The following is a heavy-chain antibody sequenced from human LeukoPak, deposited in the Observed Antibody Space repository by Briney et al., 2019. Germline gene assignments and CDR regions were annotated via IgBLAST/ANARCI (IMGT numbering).Heavy chain of an antibody. Sequence: PSETLSLTCTVSGGSISSADNYWSWIRQPPGKGLEWIGYIYHSGTTDCNPSLKSRITISVDMSKNQFSLKLSSVTAADTAVYYCARCNFYYYYGMDVWGQGTTVTVSS. CDR2: IYHSGTT. CDR3: ARCNFYYYYGMDV. D-gene: IGHD4-11*01. J-gene: IGHJ6*02. CDR1: GGSISSADNY. V-gene: IGHV4-30-4*01.